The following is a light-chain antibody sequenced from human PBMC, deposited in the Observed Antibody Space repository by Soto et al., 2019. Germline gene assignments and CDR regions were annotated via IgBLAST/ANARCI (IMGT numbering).Light chain of an antibody. CDR1: QSVSSTY. V-gene: IGKV3-20*01. Sequence: PGERATLSCRASQSVSSTYLGWYQQQPGQPPRLLMSGTSNRATGTPDRFSGSGSGTDFTLTISRLEAEDFAVYYCQQYGSSPRTFGQGTKVDIK. J-gene: IGKJ1*01. CDR2: GTS. CDR3: QQYGSSPRT.